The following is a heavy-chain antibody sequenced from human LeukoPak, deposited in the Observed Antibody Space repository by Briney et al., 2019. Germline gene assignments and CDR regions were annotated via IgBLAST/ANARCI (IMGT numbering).Heavy chain of an antibody. CDR3: AKDQIAAAGQYDY. Sequence: GGSLRLSCAASGFTFSNAWMSWVRQAPGKGLEWVGRIKSKTDGGTTDYAAPVKGRFTISRDDSKNTLYLQMNSLRAEDTAVYYCAKDQIAAAGQYDYWGQGTLVTVSS. D-gene: IGHD6-13*01. CDR2: IKSKTDGGTT. V-gene: IGHV3-15*01. CDR1: GFTFSNAW. J-gene: IGHJ4*02.